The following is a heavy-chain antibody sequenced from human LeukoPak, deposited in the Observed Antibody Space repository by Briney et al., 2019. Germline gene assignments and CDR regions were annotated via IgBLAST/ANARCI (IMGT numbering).Heavy chain of an antibody. Sequence: TSETLSLTCAAYGGSFSGYYWSWIRQPPGKGLEWIGEINHSGSTNYTPSLKSRVTISVDTSKNQFSLKLSSVTAADTAVYYCARGLVVVVVPAAISYNWFDPWGQGTLVTVSS. D-gene: IGHD2-2*01. CDR1: GGSFSGYY. CDR2: INHSGST. V-gene: IGHV4-34*01. J-gene: IGHJ5*02. CDR3: ARGLVVVVVPAAISYNWFDP.